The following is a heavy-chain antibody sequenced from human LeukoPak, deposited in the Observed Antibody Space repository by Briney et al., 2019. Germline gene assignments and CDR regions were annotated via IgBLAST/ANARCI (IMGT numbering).Heavy chain of an antibody. Sequence: GGSLRLSCAASGFTFSSYAMSWVRQAPGKGLEWVSAISGSGGSTYYADSVKGRFTISRDNSKNTLYLQMNSLRAEDTAVYYCAKVGGGYQLPYDYFDYWGQGTLVTVSS. CDR1: GFTFSSYA. J-gene: IGHJ4*02. D-gene: IGHD2-2*02. V-gene: IGHV3-23*01. CDR2: ISGSGGST. CDR3: AKVGGGYQLPYDYFDY.